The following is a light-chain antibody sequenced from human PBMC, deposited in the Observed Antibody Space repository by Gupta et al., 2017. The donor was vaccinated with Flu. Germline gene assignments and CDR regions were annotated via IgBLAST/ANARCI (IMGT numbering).Light chain of an antibody. V-gene: IGLV3-25*02. CDR1: AVPKQY. Sequence: SYELTQPPSVSVSPGQTARITCSGDAVPKQYAYWYQQKPGQAPVLVIYKDSERPSGIPGRFAGTSAGTTATMTISGDQEEDDAYYYCQSTDSSGSLVFGTGTKVTVL. CDR2: KDS. J-gene: IGLJ1*01. CDR3: QSTDSSGSLV.